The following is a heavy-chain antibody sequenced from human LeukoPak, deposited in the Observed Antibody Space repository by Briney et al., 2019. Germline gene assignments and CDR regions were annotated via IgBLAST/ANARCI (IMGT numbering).Heavy chain of an antibody. CDR1: GLTFSSYG. D-gene: IGHD4-17*01. CDR3: AREGYGDYNFDY. CDR2: IWYDGSNK. Sequence: GGSLRLSCAASGLTFSSYGMHWVRQAPGKGLEWVAVIWYDGSNKYYADSVKGRFTISRDNSKNTLYLQMNSLRAEDTAVYYCAREGYGDYNFDYWGQGTLVTVSS. J-gene: IGHJ4*02. V-gene: IGHV3-33*01.